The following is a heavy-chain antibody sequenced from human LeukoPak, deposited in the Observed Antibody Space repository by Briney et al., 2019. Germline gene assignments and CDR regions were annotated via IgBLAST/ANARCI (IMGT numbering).Heavy chain of an antibody. CDR3: ARMRDWFDP. Sequence: PSETLSLTCTVSGGSISSHYWGWVRQPPGKGMEWLGYIYYSASTNYNPSLKSRVAISVDTSKNQFSLKLGSVTAAYTALYYCARMRDWFDPWGQGTLVTVSS. V-gene: IGHV4-59*11. CDR1: GGSISSHY. CDR2: IYYSAST. J-gene: IGHJ5*02.